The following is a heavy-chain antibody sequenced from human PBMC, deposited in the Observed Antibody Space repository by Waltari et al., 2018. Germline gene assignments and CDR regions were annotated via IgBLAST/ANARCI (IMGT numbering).Heavy chain of an antibody. J-gene: IGHJ4*02. CDR1: GGSFGGYY. CDR2: INDSGST. Sequence: QVQLQQWGAGLLKPSETLSLTCAVYGGSFGGYYWSWIRQPPGKGLEWIGEINDSGSTNYNPSLKSRVTISVDSSKNQFSRSLRSVTAADTSVYYCARQSMYSRSSGLNSWGQGTLVTVSS. D-gene: IGHD6-6*01. V-gene: IGHV4-34*01. CDR3: ARQSMYSRSSGLNS.